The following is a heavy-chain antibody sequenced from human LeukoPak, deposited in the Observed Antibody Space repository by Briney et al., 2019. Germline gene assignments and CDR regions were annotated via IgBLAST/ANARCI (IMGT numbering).Heavy chain of an antibody. CDR3: ARAPSSAVVLQSDS. V-gene: IGHV3-7*04. J-gene: IGHJ4*02. CDR2: IKQGGSEK. Sequence: GGYLRLSCAASGFTFSNYWMTWVRQTPKKGLEWVANIKQGGSEKYYVDSVKGRFIISRDDAKKSLYLQMNSLRAEDTAVYYCARAPSSAVVLQSDSWGQGTLVTVSS. D-gene: IGHD5-24*01. CDR1: GFTFSNYW.